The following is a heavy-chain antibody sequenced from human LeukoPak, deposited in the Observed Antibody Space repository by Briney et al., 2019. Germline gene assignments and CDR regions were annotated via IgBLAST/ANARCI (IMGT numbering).Heavy chain of an antibody. CDR1: GFTFSGSA. CDR3: ITILEYCSSTSCPKDYFDY. V-gene: IGHV3-73*01. Sequence: PGESLRLSCAASGFTFSGSAMHWVRQASGKGLEWLGRIRSKANSYATAYAASVKGRFTISRDDSKNTAYLQMNSLKAEDTAVYYCITILEYCSSTSCPKDYFDYWGQGTLVTVSS. D-gene: IGHD2-2*01. J-gene: IGHJ4*02. CDR2: IRSKANSYAT.